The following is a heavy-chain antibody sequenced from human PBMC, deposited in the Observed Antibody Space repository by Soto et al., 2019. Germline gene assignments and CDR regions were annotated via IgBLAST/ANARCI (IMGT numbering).Heavy chain of an antibody. V-gene: IGHV4-59*01. CDR3: ARDPEETTNAFDI. CDR1: GGSISSYY. D-gene: IGHD4-17*01. CDR2: IYYSGST. Sequence: PSETLSLTCTVSGGSISSYYWSWIRQPPGKGLEWIGYIYYSGSTNYNPSLKSRVTISVDTSKNQFSLKLSSVTAADTAVYYCARDPEETTNAFDIWGQGTMGTVSS. J-gene: IGHJ3*02.